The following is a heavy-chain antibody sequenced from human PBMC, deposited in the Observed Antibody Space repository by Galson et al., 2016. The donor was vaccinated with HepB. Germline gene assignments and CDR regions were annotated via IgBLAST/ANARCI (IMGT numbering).Heavy chain of an antibody. J-gene: IGHJ5*02. D-gene: IGHD1-26*01. CDR1: GGSISSTTYY. CDR3: ARSGIQYFWFDP. Sequence: SETLSLTCSVSGGSISSTTYYWVWIRQSPGKGPEWIGSINYSGDTYYDESLKSRVTISVDTSKSQFSLRLRSVTAADTAVYYCARSGIQYFWFDPWGLGTLVTVSS. V-gene: IGHV4-39*01. CDR2: INYSGDT.